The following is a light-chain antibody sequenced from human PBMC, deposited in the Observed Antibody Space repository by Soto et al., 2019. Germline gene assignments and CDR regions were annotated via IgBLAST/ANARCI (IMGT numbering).Light chain of an antibody. Sequence: EIVLTQSPATLSLSPGERGTLSCRASQSVSSDLAWYQQKPGQAPRLLIYDASNRATGIPVRFSGSGSGTDFTLTISSLEPEDFAVYYCQQRSNWPTFGGGTKVEIK. J-gene: IGKJ4*01. CDR3: QQRSNWPT. V-gene: IGKV3-11*01. CDR1: QSVSSD. CDR2: DAS.